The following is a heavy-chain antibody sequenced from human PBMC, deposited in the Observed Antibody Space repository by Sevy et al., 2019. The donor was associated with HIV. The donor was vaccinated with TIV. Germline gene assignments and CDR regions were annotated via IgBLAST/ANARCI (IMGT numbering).Heavy chain of an antibody. CDR2: IYPGDSDT. V-gene: IGHV5-51*01. D-gene: IGHD5-12*01. Sequence: GESLKISCRASGYDFANNWIGWVRQMPGEGLEWMGIIYPGDSDTRYTQSFEGRVTISADKSVNPAYLQWSSLKAPDTATYYCARPVGYAASWGQGTLVTVSS. J-gene: IGHJ5*02. CDR3: ARPVGYAAS. CDR1: GYDFANNW.